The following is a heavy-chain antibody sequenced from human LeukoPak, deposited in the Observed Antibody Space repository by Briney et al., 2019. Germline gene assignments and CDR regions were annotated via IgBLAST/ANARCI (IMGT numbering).Heavy chain of an antibody. V-gene: IGHV1-2*06. CDR1: GYTFTGYL. J-gene: IGHJ3*02. CDR3: ARERTIAARGAFDI. D-gene: IGHD6-6*01. CDR2: INPNSGGT. Sequence: ASVKVSCKTSGYTFTGYLVHWVRQAPGQGLEWMGRINPNSGGTNYAQKFQGRVTMTRDTSISTAYMELSRLRSDDTAVYYCARERTIAARGAFDIWGQGTMVTVSS.